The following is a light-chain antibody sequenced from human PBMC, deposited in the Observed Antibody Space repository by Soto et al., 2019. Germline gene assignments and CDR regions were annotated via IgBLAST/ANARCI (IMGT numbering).Light chain of an antibody. Sequence: DIQMTQSPSSLSASVGDSVTITCRASQSISNYLNWYQQKPGKAPKLLVYAASSLQSGVPSRFXXXXXXXXXXXTISSLQPEDFATYYCQQSYSTPFTFGPGTKVDIK. V-gene: IGKV1-39*01. J-gene: IGKJ3*01. CDR3: QQSYSTPFT. CDR1: QSISNY. CDR2: AAS.